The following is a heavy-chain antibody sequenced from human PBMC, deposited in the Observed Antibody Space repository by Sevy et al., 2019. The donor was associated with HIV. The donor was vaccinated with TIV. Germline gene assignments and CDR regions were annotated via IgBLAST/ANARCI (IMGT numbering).Heavy chain of an antibody. CDR2: ISYDGGNK. J-gene: IGHJ4*02. CDR3: ARGKEATIIFDY. V-gene: IGHV3-30-3*01. Sequence: GGSLRLSCAASGFTFSSYAMHWVRQAPGKGLEWVAVISYDGGNKYYADSVEGGFTISRDNSKNTVYLQMNSLRAEDTGVYYCARGKEATIIFDYWGQGTLVTVSS. D-gene: IGHD6-13*01. CDR1: GFTFSSYA.